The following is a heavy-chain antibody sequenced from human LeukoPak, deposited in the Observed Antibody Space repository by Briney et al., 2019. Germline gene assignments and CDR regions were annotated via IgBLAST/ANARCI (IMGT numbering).Heavy chain of an antibody. CDR1: GYSISSGYY. Sequence: PSETRSLTCTVSGYSISSGYYWGWSRQPPGKGLEWIGRIYQSGSTYYNPSLNSRVTISLDTSNNQFSLNLTSVTAADTAMYSCARAPKESDILTGNRGYYFDSWGQGTLVTASS. J-gene: IGHJ4*02. V-gene: IGHV4-38-2*02. CDR3: ARAPKESDILTGNRGYYFDS. D-gene: IGHD3-9*01. CDR2: IYQSGST.